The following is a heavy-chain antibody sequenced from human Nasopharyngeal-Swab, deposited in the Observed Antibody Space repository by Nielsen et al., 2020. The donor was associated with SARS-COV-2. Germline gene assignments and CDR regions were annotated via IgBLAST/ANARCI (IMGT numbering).Heavy chain of an antibody. J-gene: IGHJ4*02. V-gene: IGHV1-69*04. CDR3: AREKELGTWDY. CDR2: IIPILGIA. CDR1: GGTFSSYA. Sequence: SVKVSCKASGGTFSSYAISWVRQAPGQGLEWMGRIIPILGIANYAQKFQGRVTITADKSTSTAYMELSSLRSGDTAVYYCAREKELGTWDYWGQGTLVTVSS. D-gene: IGHD1-26*01.